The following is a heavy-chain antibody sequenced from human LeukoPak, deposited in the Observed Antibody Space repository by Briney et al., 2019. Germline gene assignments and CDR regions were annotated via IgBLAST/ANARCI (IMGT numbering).Heavy chain of an antibody. Sequence: GESLKISCKGSGYIFTYYWIGWVRQMPGKGLEWMGIIYTGDSDTRYSPSFQGQVTISADKSISTAYLQWSSLKASDTAMYYCARGTGVRYCSNGVCYTSDYWGQGTLVTVSS. J-gene: IGHJ4*02. CDR2: IYTGDSDT. V-gene: IGHV5-51*01. D-gene: IGHD2-8*01. CDR1: GYIFTYYW. CDR3: ARGTGVRYCSNGVCYTSDY.